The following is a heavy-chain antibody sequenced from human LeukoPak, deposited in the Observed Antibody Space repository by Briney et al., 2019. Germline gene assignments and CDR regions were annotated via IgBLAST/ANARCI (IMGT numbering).Heavy chain of an antibody. CDR2: IYSSGST. Sequence: PSETLSLTCTVSGGSISSYHWSWIRQPPGKGLEWIGYIYSSGSTNYNPSLKSRVAISVDMSKKQFSLKVTSVTAADTAIYYCARLDAGLAMTFDPWDQGTLVTVSS. J-gene: IGHJ5*02. V-gene: IGHV4-59*08. CDR3: ARLDAGLAMTFDP. CDR1: GGSISSYH.